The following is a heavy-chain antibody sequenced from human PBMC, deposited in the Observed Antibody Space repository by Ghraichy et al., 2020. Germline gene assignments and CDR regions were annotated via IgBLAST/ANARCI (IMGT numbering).Heavy chain of an antibody. Sequence: GGSLRLSCAASGFTFSSYSMNWVRQAPGKGLEWVSSISSSSSYIYYADSVKGRFTISRDNAKNSLYLQMNSLRAEDTAVYYCARDPRSSGWYPVEFYYYYYGMDVWGQGTTVTVSS. D-gene: IGHD6-19*01. J-gene: IGHJ6*02. V-gene: IGHV3-21*01. CDR1: GFTFSSYS. CDR2: ISSSSSYI. CDR3: ARDPRSSGWYPVEFYYYYYGMDV.